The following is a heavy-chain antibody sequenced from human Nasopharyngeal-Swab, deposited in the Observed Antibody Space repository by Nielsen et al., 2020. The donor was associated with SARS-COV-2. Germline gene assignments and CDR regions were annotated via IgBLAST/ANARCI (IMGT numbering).Heavy chain of an antibody. CDR3: ARGRGSSTSMIGY. J-gene: IGHJ4*02. CDR1: GFTFSNYR. CDR2: INGDGSSL. Sequence: GSLKISCAASGFTFSNYRMHWVRQAPGKGLVWVSRINGDGSSLNYADFVKGRFTISTDNAKSTLYLEMNSLRAEDTAMYYCARGRGSSTSMIGYWGQGTLVTVSS. V-gene: IGHV3-74*01. D-gene: IGHD2/OR15-2a*01.